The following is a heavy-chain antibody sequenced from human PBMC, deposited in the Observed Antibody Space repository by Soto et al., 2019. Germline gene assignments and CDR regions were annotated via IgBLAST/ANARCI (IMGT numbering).Heavy chain of an antibody. D-gene: IGHD2-2*01. CDR1: GFTFSSFA. CDR3: AKGVNSGPLYQFDS. V-gene: IGHV3-23*01. CDR2: ISGGGGTT. Sequence: GGSLRLSCAASGFTFSSFAMSWVRQAPGKGLEWVSAISGGGGTTYYPDSVKGRFTVSRDDSQNTLFLQMNSLRAEDTAVYYCAKGVNSGPLYQFDSWGQGILVTVSS. J-gene: IGHJ4*02.